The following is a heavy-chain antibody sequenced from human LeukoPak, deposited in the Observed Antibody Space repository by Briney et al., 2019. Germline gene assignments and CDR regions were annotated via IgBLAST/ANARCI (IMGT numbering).Heavy chain of an antibody. CDR2: IHPSTGNP. CDR3: ARAPWYFDY. CDR1: GYTFTNYA. Sequence: ASVKVSCKASGYTFTNYAMNWVRQAPGQGLEWMGWIHPSTGNPTYAQGFTGRFVFSLDTSVSTTYLQISSLKAEDTAVYYCARAPWYFDYWGQGTLVTVSS. V-gene: IGHV7-4-1*02. J-gene: IGHJ4*02.